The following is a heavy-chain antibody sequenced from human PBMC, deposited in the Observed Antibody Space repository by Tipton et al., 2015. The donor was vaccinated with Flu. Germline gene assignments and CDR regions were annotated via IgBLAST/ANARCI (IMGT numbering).Heavy chain of an antibody. CDR2: IYSNGLT. CDR1: GGSISDYY. Sequence: TLSLTCTVSGGSISDYYWTWIRQPPGKGLECLGYIYSNGLTNYNPSLKSRVAMSVDTSREHFSLKLSSVTAADTAVYYCARADSSSSKHFDYWGQGTLVTVSS. J-gene: IGHJ4*02. V-gene: IGHV4-59*01. D-gene: IGHD6-13*01. CDR3: ARADSSSSKHFDY.